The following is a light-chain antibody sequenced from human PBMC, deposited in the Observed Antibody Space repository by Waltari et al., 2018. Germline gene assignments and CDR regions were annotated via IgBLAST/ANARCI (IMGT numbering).Light chain of an antibody. CDR3: QQYNDWPQFT. CDR2: GTS. Sequence: TVITQSPGTLSVSPGERPTLSCRGSQSVNSHLAWYQHRPGQAPRLLIYGTSTRATGIPARFSGSGSGTEFTLTISSLQSEDFAVYYCQQYNDWPQFTFGGGTKVEIK. V-gene: IGKV3-15*01. CDR1: QSVNSH. J-gene: IGKJ4*01.